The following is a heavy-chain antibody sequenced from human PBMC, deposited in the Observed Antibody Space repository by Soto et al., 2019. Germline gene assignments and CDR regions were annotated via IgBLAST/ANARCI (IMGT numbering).Heavy chain of an antibody. Sequence: QVQLQESGPGLVKPSETLSLTCTVSGGYVSSYYWSWIRQPPGKGLELIGYSGSTNYNPSLKSRVTISVDTSKNQFSLNLSSVTAADTAGYYCARLSAGWLDPWGQGTLVTVAS. CDR3: ARLSAGWLDP. V-gene: IGHV4-59*02. CDR2: SGST. D-gene: IGHD6-19*01. J-gene: IGHJ5*02. CDR1: GGYVSSYY.